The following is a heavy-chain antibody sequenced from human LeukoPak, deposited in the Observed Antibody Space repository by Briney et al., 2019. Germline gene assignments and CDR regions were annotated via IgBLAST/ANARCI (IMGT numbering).Heavy chain of an antibody. CDR1: GFTFSSYE. Sequence: GGSLRLSCAASGFTFSSYEMNWLRQAPGKGLEWVSYISSSGSTIYYADSVKGRFTISRDNAKNSLYLQMNSLRAEDTAVYYCARVDTMVRGVKYQHFDYWGQGTLVTVSS. J-gene: IGHJ4*02. V-gene: IGHV3-48*03. D-gene: IGHD3-10*01. CDR3: ARVDTMVRGVKYQHFDY. CDR2: ISSSGSTI.